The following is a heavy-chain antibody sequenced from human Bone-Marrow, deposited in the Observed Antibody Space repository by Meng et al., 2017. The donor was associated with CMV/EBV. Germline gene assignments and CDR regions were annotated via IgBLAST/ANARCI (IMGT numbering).Heavy chain of an antibody. V-gene: IGHV1-69*02. CDR3: ASITGTTSNWCDP. CDR1: GGTFSSYT. CDR2: IIPILGIA. D-gene: IGHD1-7*01. J-gene: IGHJ5*02. Sequence: SVKVSCKASGGTFSSYTISWVRQAPGQGLEWMGRIIPILGIANYAQKFQGRVTITADKSTSTAYMELSSLRSEDTAVYYCASITGTTSNWCDPCGQGTLVTASS.